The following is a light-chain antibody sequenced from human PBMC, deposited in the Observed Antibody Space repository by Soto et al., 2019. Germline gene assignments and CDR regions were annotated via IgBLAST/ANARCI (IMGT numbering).Light chain of an antibody. CDR2: SNN. Sequence: QLVLTQPPSGSGTPGQRVTISCSGSSSNIGSNTVNWYQQLPGTAPKHLIFSNNQRPSGVPDRFSGSKSGTSASLAISGLQPEDEADYYCAAWDDSLSWVFGGGTKVTVL. J-gene: IGLJ3*02. CDR3: AAWDDSLSWV. CDR1: SSNIGSNT. V-gene: IGLV1-44*01.